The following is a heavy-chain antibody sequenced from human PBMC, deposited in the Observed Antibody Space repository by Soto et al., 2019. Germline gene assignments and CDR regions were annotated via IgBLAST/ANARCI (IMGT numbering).Heavy chain of an antibody. J-gene: IGHJ4*02. CDR2: ISGSGTST. V-gene: IGHV3-23*01. CDR1: GFTFSSYA. D-gene: IGHD4-17*01. Sequence: GGSLRLSCAASGFTFSSYAMSWVRQAPGKGLKWISSISGSGTSTYYADSVKGRFTISRDNSKNTMYLQMNSLRAEDTALYFCAKENTPDYGDYVDYWGQGTLVTVSS. CDR3: AKENTPDYGDYVDY.